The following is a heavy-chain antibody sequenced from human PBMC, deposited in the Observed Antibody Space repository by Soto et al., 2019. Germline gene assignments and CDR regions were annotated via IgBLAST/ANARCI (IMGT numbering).Heavy chain of an antibody. D-gene: IGHD4-4*01. V-gene: IGHV3-21*01. CDR2: ISSSSSYI. CDR1: GFTFISYS. CDR3: ARDGDYSNLVDY. J-gene: IGHJ4*02. Sequence: PWGSLRLSCAASGFTFISYSINWFRHSPLKWLEWVSSISSSSSYIYYADSVKGRFTISRDNAKNSLYLQMNSLRAEDTAVYYCARDGDYSNLVDYWGQGTLVTVSS.